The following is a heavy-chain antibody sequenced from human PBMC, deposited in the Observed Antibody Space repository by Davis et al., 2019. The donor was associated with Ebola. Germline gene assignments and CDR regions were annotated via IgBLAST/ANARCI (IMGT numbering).Heavy chain of an antibody. Sequence: GGSLRLSCSASGFTFSRSAMHWVRQAPGKGLEYVSVITSNGITTHYADSVKGRFTISRDNAKNSVYLQMNSLRAEDTAVYYCARTGYLDCWGQGTLVTVSS. D-gene: IGHD6-13*01. J-gene: IGHJ4*02. V-gene: IGHV3-64*04. CDR1: GFTFSRSA. CDR3: ARTGYLDC. CDR2: ITSNGITT.